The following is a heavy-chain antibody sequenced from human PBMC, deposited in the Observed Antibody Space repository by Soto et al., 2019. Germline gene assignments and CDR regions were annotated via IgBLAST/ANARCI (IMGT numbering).Heavy chain of an antibody. V-gene: IGHV5-10-1*01. Sequence: GESLKISCKGSGYSFTSYWISWVRQMPGKGLEWMGRIDPSDSYTNYSPSFQGHVTISADKSISTAYLQWSSLKASDTAMYYCARAPRDRYFDWLLFDYWGQGTLVTVS. J-gene: IGHJ4*02. CDR1: GYSFTSYW. D-gene: IGHD3-9*01. CDR3: ARAPRDRYFDWLLFDY. CDR2: IDPSDSYT.